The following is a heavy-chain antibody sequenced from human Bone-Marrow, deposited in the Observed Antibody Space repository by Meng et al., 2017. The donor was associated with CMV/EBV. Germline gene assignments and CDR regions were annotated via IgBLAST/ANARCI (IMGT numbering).Heavy chain of an antibody. Sequence: GGSLRLSCAASGFTFSSYSMNWVRQAPGKGLEWVSYISSSSSSIYYADSVKGRFTVSRDNAKNSLYLHMNSLRAEDTALYYCAREGRYYGSGSYYSGFDYWGQGTLVTVSS. CDR2: ISSSSSSI. CDR1: GFTFSSYS. D-gene: IGHD3-10*01. J-gene: IGHJ4*02. CDR3: AREGRYYGSGSYYSGFDY. V-gene: IGHV3-48*04.